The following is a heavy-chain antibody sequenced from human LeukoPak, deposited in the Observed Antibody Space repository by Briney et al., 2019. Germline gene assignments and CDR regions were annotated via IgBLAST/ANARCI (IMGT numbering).Heavy chain of an antibody. V-gene: IGHV4-31*03. CDR1: GGSISSGGYY. D-gene: IGHD6-19*01. CDR2: IYYSGST. CDR3: ARDLGGIAVA. J-gene: IGHJ4*02. Sequence: SETLSLTCTVSGGSISSGGYYWSWIRQHPGKGLEGIGYIYYSGSTYYNPSLKSRVTISVDTSKNQFSLKLSSVTAADTAVYYCARDLGGIAVAWGQGTLVTVSS.